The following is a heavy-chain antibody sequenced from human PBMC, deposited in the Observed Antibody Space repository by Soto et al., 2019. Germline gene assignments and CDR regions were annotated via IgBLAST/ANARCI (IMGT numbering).Heavy chain of an antibody. D-gene: IGHD4-17*01. CDR3: ARRHGDYHYYYGKDV. CDR2: ISYDGTNK. Sequence: PGGSLRLSCAASGFTFSSYAMHWVRQAPGKGLEWVAVISYDGTNKYYADSVKGRFTISRDNSKNTLYLQMNSLRAEDTAIYYCARRHGDYHYYYGKDVWGQGTTVTVSS. J-gene: IGHJ6*02. V-gene: IGHV3-30*04. CDR1: GFTFSSYA.